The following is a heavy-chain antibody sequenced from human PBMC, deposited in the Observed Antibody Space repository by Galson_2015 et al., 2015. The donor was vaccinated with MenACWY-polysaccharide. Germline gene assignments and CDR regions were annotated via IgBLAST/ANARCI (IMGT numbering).Heavy chain of an antibody. CDR1: GGSISSSSYY. CDR3: ARHGSVAVAGREQGFGY. D-gene: IGHD6-19*01. Sequence: TGLLKTSETLSLTCTVSGGSISSSSYYWGWIRQPPGKGLEWIGTLYYSGSTYYNPSLKSRVTISVDTSKNQFSLKLSSVTAADTAVYYCARHGSVAVAGREQGFGYWGQGTLVTVSS. V-gene: IGHV4-39*01. CDR2: LYYSGST. J-gene: IGHJ4*02.